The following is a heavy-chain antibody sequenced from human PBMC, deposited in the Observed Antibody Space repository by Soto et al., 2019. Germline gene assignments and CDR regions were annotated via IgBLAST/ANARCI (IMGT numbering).Heavy chain of an antibody. CDR3: ARGIYLKYGLDV. CDR2: INTDGSTT. V-gene: IGHV3-74*02. D-gene: IGHD3-16*02. J-gene: IGHJ6*02. CDR1: GFTFRNFV. Sequence: EVQLLESGGGIVQPGGSLRVSCVASGFTFRNFVMSWVRQAPGKGLEWVSRINTDGSTTNYADSVMGRFTISRDNADNTVYLQMNSLRAEDTAVYYCARGIYLKYGLDVWGQGATVTVSS.